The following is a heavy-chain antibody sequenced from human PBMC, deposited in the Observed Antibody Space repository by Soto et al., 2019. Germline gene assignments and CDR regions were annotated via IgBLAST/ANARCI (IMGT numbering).Heavy chain of an antibody. J-gene: IGHJ4*02. Sequence: QVQLVQSGAEVKKPGASVKVSCKASGYTFTGYYIHWVRQAPGQGLEWMALINPNSGDTNYAQKVQGRVTLTRDTSINTVYMEVTSLRFDDTAVYYCAVAGLPFEYWGQGTLVTVFS. D-gene: IGHD6-19*01. CDR2: INPNSGDT. V-gene: IGHV1-2*02. CDR3: AVAGLPFEY. CDR1: GYTFTGYY.